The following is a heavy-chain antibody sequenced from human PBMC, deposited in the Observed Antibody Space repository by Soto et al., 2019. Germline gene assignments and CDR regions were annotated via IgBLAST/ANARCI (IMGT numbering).Heavy chain of an antibody. Sequence: PXGTLSLTSTGSGGSISSYYWSWIRQPPGKGLEWIGYIYYSGSTNYNPSLKSRVTISVDTSKNQFSLKLSSVTAADTAVYYCASSRSSSWPRPLDYWGQGTLVTVSS. V-gene: IGHV4-59*01. CDR1: GGSISSYY. CDR3: ASSRSSSWPRPLDY. J-gene: IGHJ4*02. CDR2: IYYSGST. D-gene: IGHD6-13*01.